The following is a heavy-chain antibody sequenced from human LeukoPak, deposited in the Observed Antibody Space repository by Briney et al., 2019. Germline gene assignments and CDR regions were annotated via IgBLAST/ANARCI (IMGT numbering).Heavy chain of an antibody. J-gene: IGHJ4*02. D-gene: IGHD3-10*01. CDR1: GGSISSSSYY. CDR2: IYYSGST. Sequence: SETLSLTCTVSGGSISSSSYYWGWIRQPPGKGLEWIGSIYYSGSTYYNPSLKSRVTISVDTSKNQFSLKLSSVTAADTAVYYCARDRVASMVRGDGDYWGQGTLVTVSS. V-gene: IGHV4-39*07. CDR3: ARDRVASMVRGDGDY.